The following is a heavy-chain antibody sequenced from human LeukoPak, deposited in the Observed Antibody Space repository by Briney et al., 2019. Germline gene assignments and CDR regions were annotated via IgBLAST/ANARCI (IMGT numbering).Heavy chain of an antibody. CDR1: GFTFSSYS. CDR2: ISSSGSTI. J-gene: IGHJ4*02. CDR3: ARVRQSHGYYFDY. D-gene: IGHD6-19*01. Sequence: GGSLRLSCAASGFTFSSYSMNWVRQAPGKGLEWVSYISSSGSTIYYADSVKGRFTISRDNAKNSLYLQMNSLRAEDTAVYYCARVRQSHGYYFDYWGQGTLVTVSS. V-gene: IGHV3-48*04.